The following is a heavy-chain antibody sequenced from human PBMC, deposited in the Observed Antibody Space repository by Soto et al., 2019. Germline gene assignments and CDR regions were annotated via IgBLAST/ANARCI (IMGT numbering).Heavy chain of an antibody. CDR3: ARASATSSTDDWYFDL. V-gene: IGHV1-69*12. J-gene: IGHJ2*01. D-gene: IGHD6-13*01. Sequence: QVQLVQSGAEVKKPGSSVKVSCKASGGTFSSYAISWVRQAPGQGLEWMGGIIPIFGTANYAQKFQGRVTITADESTSTAYMGLSSLRAEDTAVYYCARASATSSTDDWYFDLWGRGTLVTVSS. CDR2: IIPIFGTA. CDR1: GGTFSSYA.